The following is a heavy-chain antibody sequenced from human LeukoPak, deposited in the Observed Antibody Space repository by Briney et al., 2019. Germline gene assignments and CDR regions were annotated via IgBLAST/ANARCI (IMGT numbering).Heavy chain of an antibody. CDR1: GFTVSSNY. V-gene: IGHV3-53*01. Sequence: GGSLRLSCAASGFTVSSNYMSWVRQAPGKGLEWVSVIYSGGSTYYAGSVKGRFTISRDNAKNSLYLQMNSLRAEDTAVYYCASPLTMSNWFDPWGQGTLVTVSS. CDR2: IYSGGST. CDR3: ASPLTMSNWFDP. J-gene: IGHJ5*02. D-gene: IGHD3-22*01.